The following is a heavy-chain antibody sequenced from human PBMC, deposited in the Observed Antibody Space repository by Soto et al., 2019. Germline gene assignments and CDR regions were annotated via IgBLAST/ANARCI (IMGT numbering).Heavy chain of an antibody. Sequence: ASVKVSCKASGYTFTSYATHWVRHAPGQRLEWMGWINAGNGNTKYSQKFQGRVTITRDTSASTAYMELSSLRSEDTAVYYCARSIVVVTAADYWGQGTLVTVSS. CDR2: INAGNGNT. CDR1: GYTFTSYA. V-gene: IGHV1-3*01. D-gene: IGHD2-21*02. J-gene: IGHJ4*02. CDR3: ARSIVVVTAADY.